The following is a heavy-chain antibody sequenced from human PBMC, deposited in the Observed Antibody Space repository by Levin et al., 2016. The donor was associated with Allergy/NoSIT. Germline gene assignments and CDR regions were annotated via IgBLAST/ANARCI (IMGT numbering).Heavy chain of an antibody. CDR2: IFHNGND. CDR1: GGSISSGGYY. CDR3: ARSLSSGWYVDY. J-gene: IGHJ4*02. V-gene: IGHV4-31*03. D-gene: IGHD6-19*01. Sequence: LRLSCTVSGGSISSGGYYWSWIRQHPGRGLEWIGYIFHNGNDYYNPSLKSRVSISVDRSRNQFSLNVTSMTAADTAVYYCARSLSSGWYVDYWGQGTLVTVSS.